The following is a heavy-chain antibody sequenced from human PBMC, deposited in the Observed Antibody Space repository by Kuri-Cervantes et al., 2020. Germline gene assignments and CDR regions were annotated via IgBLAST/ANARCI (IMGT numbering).Heavy chain of an antibody. V-gene: IGHV4-39*01. CDR2: IYYSGST. CDR1: GGSISSSSYY. CDR3: ATATPPLRDY. D-gene: IGHD5-12*01. J-gene: IGHJ4*02. Sequence: GSLRLSCAVSGGSISSSSYYWGWIRQPPGKGLEWIGSIYYSGSTYYNPSLKSRVTISVDTSKNQFSLKLSSVTAADTAVYYCATATPPLRDYWGQGTLVTVSS.